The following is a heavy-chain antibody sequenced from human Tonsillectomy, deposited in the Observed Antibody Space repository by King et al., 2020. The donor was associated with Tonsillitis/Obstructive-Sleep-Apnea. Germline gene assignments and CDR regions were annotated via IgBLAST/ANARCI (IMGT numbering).Heavy chain of an antibody. CDR2: ISAYNGNT. CDR1: GYTFTTYG. V-gene: IGHV1-18*01. Sequence: VQLVESGTEVKKPGASVKVSCKASGYTFTTYGVSWVRQAPGQGLEWMGWISAYNGNTNYAQNLQGRVTMTTDTSTSTAYMELRSLRSDDTAVYYRARGRDTIFPSDPWGQGTLVTVSS. CDR3: ARGRDTIFPSDP. D-gene: IGHD3-3*01. J-gene: IGHJ5*02.